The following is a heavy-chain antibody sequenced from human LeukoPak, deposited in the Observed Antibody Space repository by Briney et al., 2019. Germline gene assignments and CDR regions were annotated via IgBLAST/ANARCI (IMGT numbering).Heavy chain of an antibody. V-gene: IGHV4-59*01. J-gene: IGHJ4*02. D-gene: IGHD2/OR15-2a*01. CDR1: SGSISDYY. Sequence: SETLSLTXTVSSGSISDYYWSWIRQSPGKGLEWIGYIYYSGSTNYNPSLKSRVTILVDMSKNQFSLKMSSVTAADTAVYYCARELKVGNTGYYFDYWGQGTLVTVSS. CDR2: IYYSGST. CDR3: ARELKVGNTGYYFDY.